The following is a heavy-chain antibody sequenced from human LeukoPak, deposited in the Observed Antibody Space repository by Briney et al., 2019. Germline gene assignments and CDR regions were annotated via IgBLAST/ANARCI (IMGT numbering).Heavy chain of an antibody. CDR2: ISAYNGNT. CDR3: ARGQLTMVHRSGLRYFDY. J-gene: IGHJ4*02. V-gene: IGHV1-18*04. Sequence: GASVKVSCKASGYTFTSYGISWARQAPGQGLEWMGWISAYNGNTNYAQKLQGRVTMTTDTSTSTAYMELRSLRSDDTAVYYCARGQLTMVHRSGLRYFDYWGQGTLVTVSS. D-gene: IGHD3-10*01. CDR1: GYTFTSYG.